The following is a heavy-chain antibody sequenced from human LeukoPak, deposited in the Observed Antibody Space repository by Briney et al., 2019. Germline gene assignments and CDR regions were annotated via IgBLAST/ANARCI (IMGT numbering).Heavy chain of an antibody. CDR3: ARDRGYDFWSGYHGYFDY. J-gene: IGHJ4*02. D-gene: IGHD3-3*01. V-gene: IGHV1-18*01. Sequence: GASVKVSCKASGYTFTSYGISWVRQAPGQGLGWMGWISAYNGNTNYAQKLQGRVTLTTDTSTSTAYMELRSLRSDDTAVYYCARDRGYDFWSGYHGYFDYWGQGTLVTVSS. CDR1: GYTFTSYG. CDR2: ISAYNGNT.